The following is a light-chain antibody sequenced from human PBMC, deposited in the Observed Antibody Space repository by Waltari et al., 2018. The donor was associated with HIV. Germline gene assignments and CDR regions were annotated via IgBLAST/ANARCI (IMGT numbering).Light chain of an antibody. Sequence: QSALTQPPSVSGSPGQSVTISCTGTTSDVGYYNNVSWYQQYPGKAPRLILFDVNQRPAGVPELFSCSTSGNTASLTISRLHTADEAAYFCCAYAAGHVSYVFGNGTAVAVL. V-gene: IGLV2-11*01. CDR2: DVN. CDR1: TSDVGYYNN. CDR3: CAYAAGHVSYV. J-gene: IGLJ1*01.